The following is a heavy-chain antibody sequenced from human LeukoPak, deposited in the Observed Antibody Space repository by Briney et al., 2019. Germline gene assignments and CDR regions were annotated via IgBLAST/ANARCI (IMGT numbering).Heavy chain of an antibody. CDR3: ARIPHFYFGYGYFDS. V-gene: IGHV4-34*01. J-gene: IGHJ4*02. CDR1: AGAWSGGY. CDR2: MNQSGTT. D-gene: IGHD2/OR15-2a*01. Sequence: SETLSLTCVVDAGAWSGGYWGWVRQAPGKGLEWSAEMNQSGTTNYTPSLTTRVSISVDTSKKQFSLTLTSMTAADTAVYYCARIPHFYFGYGYFDSWGQGTLVTVSS.